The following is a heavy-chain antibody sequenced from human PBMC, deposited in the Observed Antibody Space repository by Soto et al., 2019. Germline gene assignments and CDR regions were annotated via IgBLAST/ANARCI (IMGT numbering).Heavy chain of an antibody. CDR1: GSTFSSYA. CDR2: ISGSGGST. J-gene: IGHJ4*02. D-gene: IGHD2-15*01. Sequence: PGGSLRLSCAASGSTFSSYAMSWVRQAPGKGLEWVSAISGSGGSTYYADSVKGRFTISRDNSKNTLYLQMNSLRAEDTAVYYCAKGFDGYCSGGSCFTSPFDYWRQGTLVTVSS. V-gene: IGHV3-23*01. CDR3: AKGFDGYCSGGSCFTSPFDY.